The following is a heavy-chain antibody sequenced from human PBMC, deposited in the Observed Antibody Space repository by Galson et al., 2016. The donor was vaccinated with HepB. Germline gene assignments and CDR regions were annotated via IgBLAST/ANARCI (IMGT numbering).Heavy chain of an antibody. CDR2: IDWDDDK. Sequence: PALVKPTQTLTLTCTFSGFSLSTSAMCVSWIRQVPGEALEWHVVIDWDDDKYYSTSLKTRLTISKDTSKNQVVLTMTNMDPVDTATYYGALGSYYFGPFDYCDQGTLVTVSS. CDR3: ALGSYYFGPFDY. J-gene: IGHJ4*02. D-gene: IGHD1-26*01. CDR1: GFSLSTSAMC. V-gene: IGHV2-70*13.